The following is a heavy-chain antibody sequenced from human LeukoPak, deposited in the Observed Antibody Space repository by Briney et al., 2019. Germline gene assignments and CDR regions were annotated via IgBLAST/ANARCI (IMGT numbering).Heavy chain of an antibody. CDR3: ARDITTYNLLENYYYYYGMDV. CDR2: INPSGGST. D-gene: IGHD1-14*01. Sequence: ASVKVSCKASGYTFTSHGMNWVRQAPGQGLEWMGIINPSGGSTSYAQKFQGRVTMTRDTSTSTVYMELSSLRSEDSAVYYCARDITTYNLLENYYYYYGMDVWGQGTTVTVPS. V-gene: IGHV1-46*01. CDR1: GYTFTSHG. J-gene: IGHJ6*02.